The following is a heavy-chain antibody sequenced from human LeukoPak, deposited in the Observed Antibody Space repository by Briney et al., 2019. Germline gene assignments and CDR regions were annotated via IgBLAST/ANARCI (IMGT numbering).Heavy chain of an antibody. D-gene: IGHD3-10*01. V-gene: IGHV3-30*02. CDR2: IRYDGSNK. J-gene: IGHJ4*02. CDR3: AKPWFGEPTFDY. Sequence: GGSLRLSCAASGFTFRSYGMHWVRQAPGKGLEWVALIRYDGSNKYYADSVKGRFTISRDNSKNTLYLQMISLRAEDTAVYYRAKPWFGEPTFDYWGQGTLVTVSS. CDR1: GFTFRSYG.